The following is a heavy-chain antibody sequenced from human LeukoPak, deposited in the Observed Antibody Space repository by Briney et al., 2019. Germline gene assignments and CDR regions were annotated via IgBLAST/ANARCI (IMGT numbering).Heavy chain of an antibody. D-gene: IGHD3-10*01. CDR2: INPSGGST. Sequence: ASVKVSCKASGYTFTSYYMHWVRQAPGQGLEWMGIINPSGGSTIYAQKFQGRVTMTEDTSTDTAYMELSSLRSEDTAVYYCATSVRGVIIGLLDYWGQGTLVTVPS. J-gene: IGHJ4*02. CDR1: GYTFTSYY. CDR3: ATSVRGVIIGLLDY. V-gene: IGHV1-46*01.